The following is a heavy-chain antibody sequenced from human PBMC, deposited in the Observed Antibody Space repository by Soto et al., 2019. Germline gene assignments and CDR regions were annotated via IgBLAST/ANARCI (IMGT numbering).Heavy chain of an antibody. Sequence: SETLSLTCAVYGGSFSGYYWTWIRQPPGTGLEWIGGISNSGSTNYNPSLKSRVTISVDTSKNQFSLKLTYVTAADTAVYYCAREKITGLLDYWGQGTLVTVSS. V-gene: IGHV4-34*01. CDR1: GGSFSGYY. D-gene: IGHD1-1*01. J-gene: IGHJ4*02. CDR2: ISNSGST. CDR3: AREKITGLLDY.